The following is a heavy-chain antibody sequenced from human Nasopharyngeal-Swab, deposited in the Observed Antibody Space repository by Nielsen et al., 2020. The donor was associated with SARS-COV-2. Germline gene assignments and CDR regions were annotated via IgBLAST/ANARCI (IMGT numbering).Heavy chain of an antibody. V-gene: IGHV4-39*01. Sequence: SETLSLTCTVSGGSISSSSYYWGWIRQPPGKGLEWIGSLYYSGSPSYNPSLKSRVTISVDTSKNQFSLKLSSVTAADTAVYYCASSPFRITIFGVVIGNWFDPWGQGTLVTVSS. CDR1: GGSISSSSYY. CDR3: ASSPFRITIFGVVIGNWFDP. D-gene: IGHD3-3*01. J-gene: IGHJ5*02. CDR2: LYYSGSP.